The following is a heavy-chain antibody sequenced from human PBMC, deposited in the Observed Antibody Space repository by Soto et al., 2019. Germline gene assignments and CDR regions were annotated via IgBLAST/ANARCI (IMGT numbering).Heavy chain of an antibody. Sequence: QVQLVQSGAEVKKPGSSVKVSCKASGGTFSSYAISWVRQAPGQGLEWMGGIIPIFGTANYAQKFQGRVKINADGSTSTAYMELSSLRSEDTAVYYCARWNLSGGGYSGYDPWGQGTLVTVSS. CDR2: IIPIFGTA. V-gene: IGHV1-69*01. J-gene: IGHJ5*02. CDR3: ARWNLSGGGYSGYDP. D-gene: IGHD5-12*01. CDR1: GGTFSSYA.